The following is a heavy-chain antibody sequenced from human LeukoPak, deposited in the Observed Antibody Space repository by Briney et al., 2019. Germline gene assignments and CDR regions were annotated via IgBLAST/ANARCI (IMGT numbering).Heavy chain of an antibody. CDR3: AKSVVGDSSGYFDY. V-gene: IGHV3-23*01. CDR1: GFTFSSYA. J-gene: IGHJ4*02. CDR2: ISGSGGST. D-gene: IGHD6-19*01. Sequence: GGSLRLSCAASGFTFSSYAMSWVGQAPGKGREWVSAISGSGGSTYYADSVKGRFTISRDNSKNTLYLQMNSLRAEDTAVYYCAKSVVGDSSGYFDYWGQGTLVTVSS.